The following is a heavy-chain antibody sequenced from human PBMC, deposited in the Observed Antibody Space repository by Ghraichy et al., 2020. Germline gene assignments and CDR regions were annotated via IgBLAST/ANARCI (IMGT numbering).Heavy chain of an antibody. J-gene: IGHJ4*02. V-gene: IGHV4-39*07. Sequence: SETLSLTCPVTGASFSAGGFYLAWIRRPPGKGLEWLGTIYYRGTTYYNPSLKSRVTISVDPSNNQLSLRLTSVTAADTAVYYCAKGGTTRAFDSWGQGTLVTVSS. CDR1: GASFSAGGFY. D-gene: IGHD1/OR15-1a*01. CDR2: IYYRGTT. CDR3: AKGGTTRAFDS.